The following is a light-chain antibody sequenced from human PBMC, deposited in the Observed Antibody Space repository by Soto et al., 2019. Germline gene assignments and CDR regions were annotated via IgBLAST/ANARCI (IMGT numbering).Light chain of an antibody. J-gene: IGLJ2*01. Sequence: SYELTQPSSVSMSPRQTARITCSGDVLAKKYARWFQQKPRQAPVLVIYKDTERPSGIPERFSGSSSGTTVTLTISGAQVEDEADYYCYSAADNNRGVFGGGTKL. CDR2: KDT. V-gene: IGLV3-27*01. CDR1: VLAKKY. CDR3: YSAADNNRGV.